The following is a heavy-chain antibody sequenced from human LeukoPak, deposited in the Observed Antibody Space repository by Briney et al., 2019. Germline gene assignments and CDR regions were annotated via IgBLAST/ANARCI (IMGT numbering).Heavy chain of an antibody. CDR1: GGSFSGYY. Sequence: SETLSLTCAVYGGSFSGYYWSWIRQPPGKGLEWIGEINHSGSTNYNPSLKSRVTISVDTSKNQFSLKLSSVTAADTAVYYCARGATVNAFDIWGQGKMVTVFS. CDR2: INHSGST. D-gene: IGHD4-17*01. J-gene: IGHJ3*02. CDR3: ARGATVNAFDI. V-gene: IGHV4-34*01.